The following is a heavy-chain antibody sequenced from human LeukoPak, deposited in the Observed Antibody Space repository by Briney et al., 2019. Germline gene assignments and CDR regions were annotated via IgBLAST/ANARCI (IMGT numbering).Heavy chain of an antibody. D-gene: IGHD1-14*01. CDR1: GFTFSDYY. CDR2: ISSSGSTI. CDR3: ARAHGILYNWFDP. Sequence: GGSLRLSCAASGFTFSDYYMSWIRLAPGKGLEWVSYISSSGSTIYYADSVKGRFTISRDNAKNSLYLQMNSLRAEDTAVYYCARAHGILYNWFDPWGQGTLVTVSP. J-gene: IGHJ5*02. V-gene: IGHV3-11*01.